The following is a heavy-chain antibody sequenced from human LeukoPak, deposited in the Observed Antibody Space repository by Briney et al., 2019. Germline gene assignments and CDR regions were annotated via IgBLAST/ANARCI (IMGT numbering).Heavy chain of an antibody. CDR1: GFPFSSFA. J-gene: IGHJ4*02. V-gene: IGHV3-30*04. D-gene: IGHD5/OR15-5a*01. Sequence: GMSLRLSCAASGFPFSSFAMHWVRQAPGKGLEWVAVISYDGSNKYYADSVKGRFTISRDNSMNRLYLQMSSLRPEDTAVYYCVRDRVGSTHFDYWGQGTLVTVSS. CDR2: ISYDGSNK. CDR3: VRDRVGSTHFDY.